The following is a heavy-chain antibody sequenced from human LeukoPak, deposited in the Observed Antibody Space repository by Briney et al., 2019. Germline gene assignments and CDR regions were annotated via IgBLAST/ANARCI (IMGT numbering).Heavy chain of an antibody. J-gene: IGHJ4*02. CDR1: GGTFSSYA. Sequence: SVKVSCKASGGTFSSYAISWVRQAPGQGLEWMGGIIPIFGTANYAQKFQGRVTITADESTSTAYMELSSLRSEDTAVYYCASHYDFWSGTLDYWGQGTLVTVSS. V-gene: IGHV1-69*13. D-gene: IGHD3-3*01. CDR2: IIPIFGTA. CDR3: ASHYDFWSGTLDY.